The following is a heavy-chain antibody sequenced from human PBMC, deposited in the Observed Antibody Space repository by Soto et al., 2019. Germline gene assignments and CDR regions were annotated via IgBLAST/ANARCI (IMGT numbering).Heavy chain of an antibody. V-gene: IGHV3-15*01. J-gene: IGHJ3*02. D-gene: IGHD3-16*02. Sequence: GGSLRLSCAASGFTFSNAWMSWVRQAPGKGLEWVGRIKSKTDGGTTDYAAPVKGRFTISRDDSKNTLYLQMNSLKTEDTAVYYCTTDRIDYIWGSYREGAFDIWGQWTMVTVSS. CDR1: GFTFSNAW. CDR2: IKSKTDGGTT. CDR3: TTDRIDYIWGSYREGAFDI.